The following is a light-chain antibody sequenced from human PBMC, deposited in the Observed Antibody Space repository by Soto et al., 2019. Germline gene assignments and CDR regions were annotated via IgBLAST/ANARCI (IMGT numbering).Light chain of an antibody. CDR3: QQDNNWPPYS. V-gene: IGKV3-15*01. CDR1: QNVYSN. Sequence: IVMTQSPATLSVSPGDRATLSCRASQNVYSNLAWYQQKPGQAPRLLIYSASTRATDIPARFSDSGSGTEFTLTISSLQSEDFAVYYCQQDNNWPPYSFGQGTKLEIK. CDR2: SAS. J-gene: IGKJ2*01.